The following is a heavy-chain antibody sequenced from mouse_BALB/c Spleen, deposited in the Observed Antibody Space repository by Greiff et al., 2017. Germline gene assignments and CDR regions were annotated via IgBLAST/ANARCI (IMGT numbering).Heavy chain of an antibody. J-gene: IGHJ4*01. Sequence: VKLVESGPGLVAPSQSLSITCTVSGFSLTDYGVSWIRQPPGKGLEWMGVIWGGGSTYYNSALKSRLSISKDNSKSQVFLKMNSLQTDDTAMYYCAKHDYYGSSSGAMDYWGQGTPVTVSA. V-gene: IGHV2-6-5*01. CDR2: IWGGGST. CDR3: AKHDYYGSSSGAMDY. D-gene: IGHD1-1*01. CDR1: GFSLTDYG.